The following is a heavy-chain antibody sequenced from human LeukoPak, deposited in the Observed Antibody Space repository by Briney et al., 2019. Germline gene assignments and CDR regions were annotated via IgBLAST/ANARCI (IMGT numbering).Heavy chain of an antibody. V-gene: IGHV4-59*01. CDR3: ASYGDGYNYFDY. D-gene: IGHD5-24*01. CDR1: GGSISSYY. CDR2: IYYSGST. J-gene: IGHJ4*02. Sequence: SETLSLTCTVSGGSISSYYWSWIRQPPGKGLEWIRYIYYSGSTNYNPSLKSRVTISVDTSKNQFSLKLSSVTAADTAVYYCASYGDGYNYFDYWGQGTLVTVSS.